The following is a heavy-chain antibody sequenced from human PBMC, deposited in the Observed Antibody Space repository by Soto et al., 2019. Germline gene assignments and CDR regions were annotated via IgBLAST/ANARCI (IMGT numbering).Heavy chain of an antibody. J-gene: IGHJ4*02. Sequence: SETLSLTCTVSGGSISSYYWSWIRQPPGKGLEWIGYIYYSGSTNYNPSLKSRVTISVDTSKNQFSLKLSSVTDPETAVYYCARARLRGYRYDDYWGQGTLVTVSS. CDR2: IYYSGST. CDR1: GGSISSYY. CDR3: ARARLRGYRYDDY. V-gene: IGHV4-59*01. D-gene: IGHD5-18*01.